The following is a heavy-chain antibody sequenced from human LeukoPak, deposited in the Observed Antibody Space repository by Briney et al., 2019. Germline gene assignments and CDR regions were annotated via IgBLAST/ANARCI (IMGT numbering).Heavy chain of an antibody. D-gene: IGHD3-10*01. Sequence: SGGSLRLSCAASGFSFSSFAMTWVRQAPGKGLEWVSGIIDTGGATYYADSVKGRFTISRDNSKNTLFLQMNSLRAEDTAVYYCAKFNGHPTTNYYMDVWGEGTTVTVPS. CDR3: AKFNGHPTTNYYMDV. CDR1: GFSFSSFA. CDR2: IIDTGGAT. J-gene: IGHJ6*04. V-gene: IGHV3-23*01.